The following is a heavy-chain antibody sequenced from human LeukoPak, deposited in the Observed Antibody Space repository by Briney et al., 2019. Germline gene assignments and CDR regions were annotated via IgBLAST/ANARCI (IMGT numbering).Heavy chain of an antibody. Sequence: SVKVSCKASGGTFSSYAISWVRQAPGQGLEWMGGIIPIFGTANYAQKFQGRVTITADVSTSTAYMELSSLRSEDTAVYYCASSAPVAIPSFYYYGMDVWGKGTTVTVSS. D-gene: IGHD3-10*01. V-gene: IGHV1-69*01. CDR3: ASSAPVAIPSFYYYGMDV. CDR2: IIPIFGTA. J-gene: IGHJ6*04. CDR1: GGTFSSYA.